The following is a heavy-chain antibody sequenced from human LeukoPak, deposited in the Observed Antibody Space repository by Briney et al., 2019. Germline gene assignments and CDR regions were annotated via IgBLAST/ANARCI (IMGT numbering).Heavy chain of an antibody. Sequence: ASVKVSCKASGYTFTSYGISWVRQAPGQGLEWMGWISAYNGNTNYAQKLQGRVTMTTDTSTSTAYMELRSLRSDDTAVYYCARDGHYCSGGSCYSVYWGQGALVTVSS. CDR1: GYTFTSYG. D-gene: IGHD2-15*01. J-gene: IGHJ4*02. V-gene: IGHV1-18*01. CDR3: ARDGHYCSGGSCYSVY. CDR2: ISAYNGNT.